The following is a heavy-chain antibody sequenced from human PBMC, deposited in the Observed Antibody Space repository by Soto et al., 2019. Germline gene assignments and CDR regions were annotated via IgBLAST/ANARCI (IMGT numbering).Heavy chain of an antibody. V-gene: IGHV3-15*01. CDR3: SGDHAY. D-gene: IGHD3-3*01. Sequence: VGSLRLSCAASGFTFSNAWLTWVRQAPGKGLEWVGRIKSRVDGGATDYAAPVKGRFTISRDDSKDTVYLEMNSLQTEDTGVYYCSGDHAYWGQGTLVTVSS. CDR1: GFTFSNAW. J-gene: IGHJ4*02. CDR2: IKSRVDGGAT.